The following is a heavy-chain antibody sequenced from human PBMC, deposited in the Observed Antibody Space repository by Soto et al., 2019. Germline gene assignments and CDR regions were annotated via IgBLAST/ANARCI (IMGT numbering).Heavy chain of an antibody. J-gene: IGHJ4*02. Sequence: GGSLRLSCAASGFTFGVYWMSWVRQAPGKGLEWLGTIKWDASEKKYVDSVKGRFTISRDNAKNSLYLQMNSLRVEDTALYYCARDLYDTFGGYSRGFDHWGQGAQVPVSS. V-gene: IGHV3-7*01. D-gene: IGHD2-2*03. CDR2: IKWDASEK. CDR1: GFTFGVYW. CDR3: ARDLYDTFGGYSRGFDH.